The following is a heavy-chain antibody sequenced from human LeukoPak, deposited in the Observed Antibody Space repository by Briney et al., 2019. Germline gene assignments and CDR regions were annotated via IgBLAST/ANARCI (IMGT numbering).Heavy chain of an antibody. V-gene: IGHV3-23*01. CDR1: GFTFSTCA. D-gene: IGHD1-26*01. CDR2: ISGGGRST. Sequence: GGSLRLSCAASGFTFSTCAMSWVRQAPGKGLEWVSTISGGGRSTDYADSVKGQFTISRDNSKNTLYLQMNSLRAEDTAVYYCARGVGSGSRLRAGDYWGQGTLVTVSS. CDR3: ARGVGSGSRLRAGDY. J-gene: IGHJ4*02.